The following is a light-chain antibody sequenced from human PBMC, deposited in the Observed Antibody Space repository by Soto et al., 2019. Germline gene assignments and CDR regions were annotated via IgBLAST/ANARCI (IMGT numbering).Light chain of an antibody. V-gene: IGKV3-20*01. CDR1: QSVSSSY. CDR2: GAT. CDR3: KQYGSSLYT. J-gene: IGKJ2*01. Sequence: EIVLTQSPGTLSLSPGERATLSCRASQSVSSSYLAWYQQTPGQAPRLLIYGATSRATGIPDRFSGSGSGTDFTLTISRLEPEDFAVYYCKQYGSSLYTFGQGTKLEIK.